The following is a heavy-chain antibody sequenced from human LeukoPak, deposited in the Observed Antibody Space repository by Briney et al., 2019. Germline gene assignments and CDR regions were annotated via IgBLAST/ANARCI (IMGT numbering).Heavy chain of an antibody. CDR1: GFTFSSYW. J-gene: IGHJ4*02. CDR2: INSDGSST. V-gene: IGHV3-74*01. Sequence: PGGPLRLSCAASGFTFSSYWMHWVRQAPGKGLVWVSRINSDGSSTSYADSVKGRFTISRDNAKNTLYLQMNSLRAEDTAVYYCARERGQLWPVHFDYWGQGTLVTVSS. CDR3: ARERGQLWPVHFDY. D-gene: IGHD5-18*01.